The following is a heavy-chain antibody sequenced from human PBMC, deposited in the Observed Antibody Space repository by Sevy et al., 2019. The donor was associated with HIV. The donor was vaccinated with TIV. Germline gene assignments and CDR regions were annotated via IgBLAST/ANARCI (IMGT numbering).Heavy chain of an antibody. J-gene: IGHJ3*02. Sequence: GESLKISCAASGFTFSSYAMNWVRQAPGKGLEWVSSINAISSNIYYADSVKGRFTISRDNAKNSLFLQMNSLRAEDTAVYYCARDETWDAFDIWGQGTMVTVSS. V-gene: IGHV3-21*01. CDR3: ARDETWDAFDI. CDR2: INAISSNI. CDR1: GFTFSSYA.